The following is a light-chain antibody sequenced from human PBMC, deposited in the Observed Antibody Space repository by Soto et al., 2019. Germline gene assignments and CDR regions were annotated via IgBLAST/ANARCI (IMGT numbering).Light chain of an antibody. CDR3: QQSYSTLGMYT. CDR1: QSISSY. Sequence: DIQMTQSPSSLSASVGDRVTITCRASQSISSYLNWYQQKPGKAPKLLIYAASSLQSGVPSRFSGSGSGTDFTLTISSLQPEDFATYYCQQSYSTLGMYTFGQGTKVDIK. J-gene: IGKJ2*01. CDR2: AAS. V-gene: IGKV1-39*01.